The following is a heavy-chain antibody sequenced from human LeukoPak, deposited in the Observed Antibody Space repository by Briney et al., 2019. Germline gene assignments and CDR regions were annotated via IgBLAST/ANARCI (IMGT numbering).Heavy chain of an antibody. V-gene: IGHV3-48*03. CDR3: ARDNAKRWLQSSIDY. Sequence: GGSLRLSCAASGFTFSSYEMNWVRQAPGKGLEWVSYISSSGSTIYYADSVKGRFTISRDNAKNSLYLQMNGLRAEDTAVYYCARDNAKRWLQSSIDYWGQGTLVTVSS. CDR2: ISSSGSTI. J-gene: IGHJ4*02. CDR1: GFTFSSYE. D-gene: IGHD5-24*01.